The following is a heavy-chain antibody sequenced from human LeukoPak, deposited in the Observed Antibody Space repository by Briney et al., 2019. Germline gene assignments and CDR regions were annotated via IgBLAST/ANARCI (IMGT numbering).Heavy chain of an antibody. V-gene: IGHV3-21*06. CDR2: ISSSSSYI. CDR3: ARVGSGGTDALHPLDY. J-gene: IGHJ4*02. D-gene: IGHD2-15*01. CDR1: GFTVSNNY. Sequence: PGGSLRLSCAASGFTVSNNYISWVRQAPGKGLEWVSSISSSSSYIYYADSVKGRFTISRDNAKNSLYLQMNSLRAEDTAVYYCARVGSGGTDALHPLDYWGQGTLVTVSS.